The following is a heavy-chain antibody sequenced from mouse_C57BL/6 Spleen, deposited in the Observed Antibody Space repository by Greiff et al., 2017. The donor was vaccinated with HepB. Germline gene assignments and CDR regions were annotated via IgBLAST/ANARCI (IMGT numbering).Heavy chain of an antibody. CDR1: GYSITSGYY. D-gene: IGHD2-4*01. CDR2: ISYDGSN. CDR3: ATRYDYAWFAY. J-gene: IGHJ3*01. Sequence: DVQLQESGPGLVKPSQSLSLTCSVTGYSITSGYYWNWIRQFPGNKLEWMGYISYDGSNNYNPTLKNRISITRDTSKNQFVLKLNSVTNEDTATYDCATRYDYAWFAYWGQGTLVTVSA. V-gene: IGHV3-6*01.